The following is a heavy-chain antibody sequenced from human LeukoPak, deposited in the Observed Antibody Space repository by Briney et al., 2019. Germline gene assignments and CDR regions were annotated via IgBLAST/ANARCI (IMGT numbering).Heavy chain of an antibody. V-gene: IGHV3-21*01. CDR1: GFTFSSYG. D-gene: IGHD5-18*01. CDR3: ARGSSYGASGFDY. CDR2: ISSGTTYI. J-gene: IGHJ4*02. Sequence: PGGSLRLSCAASGFTFSSYGMHWVRQAPGKGLEWVSSISSGTTYIYYADSVKGRFTISRDNAKNSLYLQMNSLRAEDTAVYYCARGSSYGASGFDYWGQGTLLTVSS.